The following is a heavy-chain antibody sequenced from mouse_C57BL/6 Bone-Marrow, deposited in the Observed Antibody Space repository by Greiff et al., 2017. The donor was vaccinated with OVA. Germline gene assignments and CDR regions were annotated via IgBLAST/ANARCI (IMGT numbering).Heavy chain of an antibody. CDR3: ALYDGYYRYFGV. Sequence: QVQLQQPGAELVKPGASVKLSCKASGYTFTSYWMHWVKQRPGQGLAWIGGIDPSDSYTNYNQKFKGKSTLTADKSSSTAYMQLSSLTSEDSAVYYCALYDGYYRYFGVWGTGTAVTVSS. V-gene: IGHV1-69*01. D-gene: IGHD2-3*01. J-gene: IGHJ1*03. CDR1: GYTFTSYW. CDR2: IDPSDSYT.